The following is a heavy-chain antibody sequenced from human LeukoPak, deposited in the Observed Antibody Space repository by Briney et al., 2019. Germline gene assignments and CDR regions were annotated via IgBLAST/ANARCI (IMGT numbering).Heavy chain of an antibody. J-gene: IGHJ6*04. CDR2: ISSSGSTI. CDR3: AELGITMIGGV. CDR1: GFPFINYA. D-gene: IGHD3-10*02. V-gene: IGHV3-48*03. Sequence: GGSLRLSCAASGFPFINYAMTWVRQAPGKGLEWVSYISSSGSTIYYADSVKGRFTISRDNAKNSLYLQMNSLRAEDTAVYYCAELGITMIGGVWGKGTTVTISS.